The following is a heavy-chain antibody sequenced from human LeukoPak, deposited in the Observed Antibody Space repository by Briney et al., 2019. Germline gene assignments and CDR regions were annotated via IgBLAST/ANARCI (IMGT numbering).Heavy chain of an antibody. D-gene: IGHD1-20*01. CDR2: INPNSGGT. CDR3: ASGRYNWNY. Sequence: ASVKVSCKASGGTFNIYTISWVRQAPGQGLEWMGWINPNSGGTNYAQKFQGRVTMTRDTSISTAYMELSRLRSDDTAVYYCASGRYNWNYWGQGTLVTVSS. CDR1: GGTFNIYT. J-gene: IGHJ4*02. V-gene: IGHV1-2*02.